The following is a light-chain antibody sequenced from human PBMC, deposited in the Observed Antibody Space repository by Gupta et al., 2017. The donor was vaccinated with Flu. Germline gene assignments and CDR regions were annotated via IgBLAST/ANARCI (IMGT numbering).Light chain of an antibody. J-gene: IGKJ2*01. V-gene: IGKV3-15*01. CDR2: GAS. CDR1: QSVSSS. CDR3: QQYHNWPPYT. Sequence: ETVMTQSPATLSVSSGERVTLSCRASQSVSSSLAWYQQKPGQAPRLLIYGASTRATGIPARFSGGGFGTEFTLTISSLQSEDFGVYYCQQYHNWPPYTFGQGTXLEIK.